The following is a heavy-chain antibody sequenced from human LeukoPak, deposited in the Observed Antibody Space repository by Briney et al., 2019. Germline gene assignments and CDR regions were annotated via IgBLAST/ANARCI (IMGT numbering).Heavy chain of an antibody. D-gene: IGHD2-2*02. CDR2: IIPIFGTT. V-gene: IGHV1-69*05. CDR1: GGTFSSYA. CDR3: ARGYCSSTSCYTGGSDAFDI. Sequence: SVKVSCKASGGTFSSYAISWVRQAPGQGLEWMGGIIPIFGTTNYAQKFQVRVTITTDESTSTAYMELSSLRSEDTAVYYCARGYCSSTSCYTGGSDAFDIWGQGTMVTVSS. J-gene: IGHJ3*02.